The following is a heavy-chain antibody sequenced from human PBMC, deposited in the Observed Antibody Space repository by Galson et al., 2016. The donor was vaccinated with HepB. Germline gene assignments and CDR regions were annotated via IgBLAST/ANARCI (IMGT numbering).Heavy chain of an antibody. D-gene: IGHD3-10*01. J-gene: IGHJ6*02. CDR2: INPEGGST. CDR3: ARASLWFGELFSDGMYG. Sequence: SVKVSCKASGYNFISFHLHWVRQAPGQGLEWVGIINPEGGSTIHAQKFQGRVTMTRDTSTSTVYLELSSLRSEDTAVYYFARASLWFGELFSDGMYGWGQGTTVTGSS. CDR1: GYNFISFH. V-gene: IGHV1-46*01.